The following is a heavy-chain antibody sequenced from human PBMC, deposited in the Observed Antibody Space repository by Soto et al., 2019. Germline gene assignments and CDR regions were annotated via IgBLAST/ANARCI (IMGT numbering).Heavy chain of an antibody. J-gene: IGHJ5*02. CDR2: IIPIFGTA. D-gene: IGHD4-17*01. V-gene: IGHV1-69*06. CDR1: GGTFSSYA. CDR3: ARWGGGTTVTTGWFDP. Sequence: QVQLVQSGAEVKKPGSSVKVSCKASGGTFSSYAISWVRQAPGPGLEWMGGIIPIFGTANYAQKIQGRVTITADKSTSTAYMELSSLRSEDTAVYYCARWGGGTTVTTGWFDPWGQGTLVTVSS.